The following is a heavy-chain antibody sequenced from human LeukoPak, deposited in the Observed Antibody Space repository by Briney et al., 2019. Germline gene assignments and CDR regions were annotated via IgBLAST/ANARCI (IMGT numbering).Heavy chain of an antibody. D-gene: IGHD2-2*02. J-gene: IGHJ4*02. CDR1: GFTFNNYA. V-gene: IGHV3-23*01. CDR2: ISGSGDST. CDR3: ARWACSSTSCYNDY. Sequence: PGGSLRLSCGASGFTFNNYAMSWVRQAPGKGLEWVSSISGSGDSTHYADSVKGRFTIPRDNSKDTVYLQMNSLRAEDTAVYYCARWACSSTSCYNDYWGQGTLVTVSS.